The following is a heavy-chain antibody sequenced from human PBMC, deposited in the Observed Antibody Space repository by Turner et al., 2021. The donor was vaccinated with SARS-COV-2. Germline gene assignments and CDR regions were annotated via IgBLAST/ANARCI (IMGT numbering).Heavy chain of an antibody. Sequence: QVQLVQSGAEVKKPGASVKVPCKVSGYPLIELSMHWVRQAPGKGLEWMGGFDPEDGETIYAQKFQGRVTMTEDTSTDTAYMELSSLRSEDTAVYYCATDYAIVEATLLDYWGQGTLVTVSS. CDR1: GYPLIELS. J-gene: IGHJ4*02. CDR3: ATDYAIVEATLLDY. CDR2: FDPEDGET. D-gene: IGHD1-26*01. V-gene: IGHV1-24*01.